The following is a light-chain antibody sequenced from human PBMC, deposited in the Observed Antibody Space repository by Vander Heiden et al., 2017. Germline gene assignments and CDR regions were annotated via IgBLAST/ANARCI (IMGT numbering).Light chain of an antibody. V-gene: IGLV3-25*03. CDR1: ALPKQY. CDR3: QSADSSGTVV. J-gene: IGLJ2*01. Sequence: SSELTQPPSVSVSPGQTARITCSGDALPKQYAYWYQQKPGQAPVLVIYTDSERPSGIPERFSGSSSGTTVTLTISGVQAEDEADYYCQSADSSGTVVFGGGTKLTVL. CDR2: TDS.